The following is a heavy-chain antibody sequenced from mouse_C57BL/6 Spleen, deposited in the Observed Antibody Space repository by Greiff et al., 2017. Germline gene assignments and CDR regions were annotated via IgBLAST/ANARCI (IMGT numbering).Heavy chain of an antibody. V-gene: IGHV1-64*01. CDR3: SLITTVVEDAMDY. CDR1: GYTFTSYW. CDR2: IHPNSGST. Sequence: QVQLQQSGAELVKPGASVKLSCKASGYTFTSYWMHWVKQRPGQGLEWIGMIHPNSGSTNYNEKFKSKATLTVDKSSSTAYMQLSSLTSEDSAVYYCSLITTVVEDAMDYWGQGTSVTVSS. D-gene: IGHD1-1*01. J-gene: IGHJ4*01.